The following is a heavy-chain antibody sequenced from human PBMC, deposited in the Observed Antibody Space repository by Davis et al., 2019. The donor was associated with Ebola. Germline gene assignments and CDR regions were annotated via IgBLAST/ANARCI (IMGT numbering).Heavy chain of an antibody. V-gene: IGHV4-39*01. CDR2: INYSGST. Sequence: GSLRLSCTVSGGSISSSSYYWGWIRQPPGKGLEWIGSINYSGSTYYNPSLKSRVTISVDTSKNQFSLKLSSVTAADTAVYYCARHGTHSSSWHYWGQGTLVTVSS. CDR1: GGSISSSSYY. D-gene: IGHD6-13*01. J-gene: IGHJ4*02. CDR3: ARHGTHSSSWHY.